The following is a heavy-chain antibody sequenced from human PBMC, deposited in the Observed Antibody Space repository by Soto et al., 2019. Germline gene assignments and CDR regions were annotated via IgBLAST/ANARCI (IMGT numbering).Heavy chain of an antibody. Sequence: ASVKVSCKASGYTFTSYDINWVRQATGQGLEWMGWMNPNSGNTGYAQKFQGRVTMTRNTSISTAYMELSSLRSEGTAVYYCARGPSSRITMVRGVYYYGMDVWGQGTTVTVSS. J-gene: IGHJ6*02. D-gene: IGHD3-10*01. CDR1: GYTFTSYD. CDR3: ARGPSSRITMVRGVYYYGMDV. CDR2: MNPNSGNT. V-gene: IGHV1-8*01.